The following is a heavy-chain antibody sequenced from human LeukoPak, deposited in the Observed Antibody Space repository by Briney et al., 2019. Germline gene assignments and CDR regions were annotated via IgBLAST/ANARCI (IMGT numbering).Heavy chain of an antibody. V-gene: IGHV3-13*01. CDR1: GFTFSSYS. CDR3: ARKARSRGYYYYMDV. D-gene: IGHD1-14*01. J-gene: IGHJ6*03. CDR2: IGTAGDT. Sequence: GGSLRLSCAASGFTFSSYSMNWVRQAPGKGLEWVSAIGTAGDTYYPGSVKGRFTISRENAKNSLYLQMNSLRAGDTAVYYCARKARSRGYYYYMDVWGKGTTVTVSS.